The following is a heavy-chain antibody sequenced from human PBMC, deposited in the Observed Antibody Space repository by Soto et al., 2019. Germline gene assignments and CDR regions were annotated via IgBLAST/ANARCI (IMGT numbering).Heavy chain of an antibody. CDR2: TYYRSKWYN. Sequence: TLSLPCAMSGGSGSYNSAAGDWIRPSPSRGLEWLGRTYYRSKWYNDYAVSVKSRITINPDTSKNQFSLQLNSVTPEDTAVYYCARVNWNLGYYGMDGWGQGNTVTVS. CDR1: GGSGSYNSAA. D-gene: IGHD1-7*01. V-gene: IGHV6-1*01. CDR3: ARVNWNLGYYGMDG. J-gene: IGHJ6*02.